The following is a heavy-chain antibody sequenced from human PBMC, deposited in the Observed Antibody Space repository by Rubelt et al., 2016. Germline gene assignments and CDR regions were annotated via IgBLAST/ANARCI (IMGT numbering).Heavy chain of an antibody. V-gene: IGHV4-59*08. Sequence: QVQLQESGPGLVKPSETLSLTCTVSGGSISGSYWSWIRQPPGRGLEWIGNIFHSGSINYNPSLRSRVTISEDRSKHQFSLKLTSVTAADSAVYYCAGHSLVPGEGWDYGMDVWGQGTTVTVSS. CDR3: AGHSLVPGEGWDYGMDV. D-gene: IGHD2-2*01. CDR2: IFHSGSI. J-gene: IGHJ6*02. CDR1: GGSISGSY.